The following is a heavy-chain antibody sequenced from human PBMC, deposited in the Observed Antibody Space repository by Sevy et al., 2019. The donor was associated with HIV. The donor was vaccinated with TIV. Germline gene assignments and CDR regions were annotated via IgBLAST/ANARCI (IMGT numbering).Heavy chain of an antibody. CDR1: GYNFNTYG. CDR2: IGVNNGKT. D-gene: IGHD3-16*01. CDR3: HGGLTAKVPMTAEIPTSTVYMGLRTLTSDDTAIYFCARDSYYYDMHSSYRPPDY. J-gene: IGHJ4*02. V-gene: IGHV1-18*01. Sequence: ASVKVSCKASGYNFNTYGITWVRQAPGQGLEWMGWIGVNNGKTNYAARLQARISMTADTSTSTVYMELRTLTSDETARTILHGGLTAKVPMTAEIPTSTVYMGLRTLTSDDTAIYFCARDSYYYDMHSSYRPPDYWGQGTLVTVSS.